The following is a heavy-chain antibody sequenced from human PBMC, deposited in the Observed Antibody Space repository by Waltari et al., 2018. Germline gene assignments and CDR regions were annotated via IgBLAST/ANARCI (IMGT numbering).Heavy chain of an antibody. V-gene: IGHV4-34*01. Sequence: QVQLQQWGAGLLKPSETLSLTCAVYGGSFSGYYWSWIRQPPGKGLEWIGYIYYSGSTYYNPSLKSRVTISVDTSKNQFSLKLSSVTAADTAVYYCAREGPDYGIGYWGQGTLVTVSS. D-gene: IGHD4-17*01. J-gene: IGHJ4*02. CDR2: IYYSGST. CDR1: GGSFSGYY. CDR3: AREGPDYGIGY.